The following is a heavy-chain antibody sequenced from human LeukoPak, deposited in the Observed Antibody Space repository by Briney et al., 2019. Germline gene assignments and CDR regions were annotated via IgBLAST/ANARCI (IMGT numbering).Heavy chain of an antibody. CDR1: GFTFSSYS. Sequence: GGSLRLSCAASGFTFSSYSMNWVRQAPGKGLEWVSSISSSSSYIYYADSVKGRFTISRDNAKNPLYLQMNSLRAEDTAVYYCARGSGFGESQSPFDYWGQGTLVTVSS. J-gene: IGHJ4*02. CDR2: ISSSSSYI. D-gene: IGHD3-10*01. V-gene: IGHV3-21*01. CDR3: ARGSGFGESQSPFDY.